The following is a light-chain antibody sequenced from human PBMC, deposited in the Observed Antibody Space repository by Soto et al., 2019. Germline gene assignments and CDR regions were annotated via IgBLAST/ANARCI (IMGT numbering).Light chain of an antibody. CDR1: QSISRQ. CDR2: QAS. V-gene: IGKV1-5*03. J-gene: IGKJ1*01. Sequence: DIQMTQSPSTLSASVGDRVSITCRASQSISRQLAWYQQKPGKAPNLLIYQASNTETRVPSRFPGSGSGTELTLTNSSLQTDGLGTYHCLQYQSYWTFGKGTKVEVK. CDR3: LQYQSYWT.